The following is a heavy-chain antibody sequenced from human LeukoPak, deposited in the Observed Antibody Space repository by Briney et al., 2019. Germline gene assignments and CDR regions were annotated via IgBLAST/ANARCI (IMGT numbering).Heavy chain of an antibody. D-gene: IGHD5-24*01. CDR3: ARGRWLPRDAFDI. V-gene: IGHV3-48*03. Sequence: GGPLRLSCAASGFTFSSYEMNWVRQAPGKGLEWVSYISSSGSTIYYADSVKGRFTISRDNAKNSLYLQMNSLRAEDTAVYYCARGRWLPRDAFDIWGQGTMVTVSS. J-gene: IGHJ3*02. CDR2: ISSSGSTI. CDR1: GFTFSSYE.